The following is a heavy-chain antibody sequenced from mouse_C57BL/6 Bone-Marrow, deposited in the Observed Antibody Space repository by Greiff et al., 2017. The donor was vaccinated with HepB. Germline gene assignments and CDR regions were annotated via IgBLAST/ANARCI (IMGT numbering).Heavy chain of an antibody. Sequence: QVQLQQPGAELVKPGASVKVSCKASGYTFTSYWMHWVKQRPGQGLEWIGRIHPSDSDTNYNQKFKGKATLTVDKSSSTAYMQLSSLTSEDSAVYYCARYIYYYGSSLISWFAYWGQGTLVTVSA. CDR3: ARYIYYYGSSLISWFAY. D-gene: IGHD1-1*01. V-gene: IGHV1-74*01. CDR1: GYTFTSYW. J-gene: IGHJ3*01. CDR2: IHPSDSDT.